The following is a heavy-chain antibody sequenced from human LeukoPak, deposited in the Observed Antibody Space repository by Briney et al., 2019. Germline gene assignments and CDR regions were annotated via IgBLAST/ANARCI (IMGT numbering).Heavy chain of an antibody. J-gene: IGHJ6*02. V-gene: IGHV4-59*01. D-gene: IGHD2/OR15-2a*01. CDR3: ARGESLRQNYGLDV. CDR2: VYFSGST. Sequence: SETLSLTCTVSGGSINGFYWNWIRQSPGKGLEWIGHVYFSGSTNHNPSLNSRVSISVDTSKNQFSLKMTSVTAADTAVYYCARGESLRQNYGLDVWGQGTTVTVSS. CDR1: GGSINGFY.